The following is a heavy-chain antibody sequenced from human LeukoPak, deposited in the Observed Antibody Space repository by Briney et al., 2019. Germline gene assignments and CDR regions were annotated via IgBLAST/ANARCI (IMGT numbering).Heavy chain of an antibody. CDR1: GFTFSSYE. V-gene: IGHV3-30*04. D-gene: IGHD3-22*01. Sequence: GGSLRLSCAASGFTFSSYEMNWVRQAPGKGLEWVAVISYDGSNKYYADSVKGRFTISRDNSKNTLYLQMNSLRVEDTAVFYCARGRTPYDSSGPIDYWGQGTLVTVSS. CDR3: ARGRTPYDSSGPIDY. J-gene: IGHJ4*02. CDR2: ISYDGSNK.